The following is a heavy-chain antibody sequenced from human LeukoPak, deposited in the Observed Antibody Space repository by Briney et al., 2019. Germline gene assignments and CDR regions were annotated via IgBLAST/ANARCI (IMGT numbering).Heavy chain of an antibody. CDR3: ARGVEPLAANTLAY. Sequence: PGGSLTLSCAASGFTVITNDMTWVRQAPGKGLEWVSVLYSDGNTKYADSVQGRFTISRDNSKNTLYLEMNSLSPDDTAVYYCARGVEPLAANTLAYWGQGTLVSLSP. CDR2: LYSDGNT. V-gene: IGHV3-53*01. CDR1: GFTVITND. D-gene: IGHD1-14*01. J-gene: IGHJ4*02.